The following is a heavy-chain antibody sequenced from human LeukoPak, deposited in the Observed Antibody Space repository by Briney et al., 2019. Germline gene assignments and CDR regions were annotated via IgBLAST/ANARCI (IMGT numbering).Heavy chain of an antibody. V-gene: IGHV3-21*01. Sequence: GGSLRLSCAASGFTFSSYSMNWVRHAPGKGLQWVSSISSSSGSTYSADPVKGPFTISSDKAKNSPYLQMNSLRAEDTAVYYCAFFKQKTAYDILTGYYTEKPYFDYWGQGTLVTVSS. CDR3: AFFKQKTAYDILTGYYTEKPYFDY. J-gene: IGHJ4*02. CDR2: ISSSSGST. CDR1: GFTFSSYS. D-gene: IGHD3-9*01.